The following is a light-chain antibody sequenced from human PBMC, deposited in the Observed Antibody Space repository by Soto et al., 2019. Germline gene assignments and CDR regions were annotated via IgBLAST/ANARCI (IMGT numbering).Light chain of an antibody. CDR1: SSDIGGYNY. CDR3: SSYAGSNNYV. V-gene: IGLV2-8*01. Sequence: QSVLNQPPSASGSAGQSVTISCTGTSSDIGGYNYVSWYQQHPGKAPKLMIYEVSKRPSGVPDRFSGSKSGNAASLTVSGLQAEDEADYYCSSYAGSNNYVFGGGTKVTVL. J-gene: IGLJ1*01. CDR2: EVS.